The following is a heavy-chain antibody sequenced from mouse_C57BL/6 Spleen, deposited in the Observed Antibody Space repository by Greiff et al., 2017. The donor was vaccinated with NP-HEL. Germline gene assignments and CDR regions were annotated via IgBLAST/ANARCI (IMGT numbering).Heavy chain of an antibody. V-gene: IGHV3-1*01. CDR2: ISYSGST. CDR3: ARGAYDYDLAY. J-gene: IGHJ3*01. Sequence: DVQLQESGPGMVKPSQSLSLTCTVTGYSITSGYDWHWIRHFPGNKLEWMGYISYSGSTNYNPSLKSRISITHDTSKNHFFLKLNSVTTEETATYYCARGAYDYDLAYWGQGTLVTVSA. D-gene: IGHD2-4*01. CDR1: GYSITSGYD.